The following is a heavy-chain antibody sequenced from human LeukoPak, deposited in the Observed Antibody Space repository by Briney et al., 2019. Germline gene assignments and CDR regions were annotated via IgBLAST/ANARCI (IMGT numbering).Heavy chain of an antibody. J-gene: IGHJ5*02. CDR1: GFTFSNYW. CDR2: IYVDGRTT. Sequence: GGSLLLSCVASGFTFSNYWMHWVRQPPGKGLVWVSRIYVDGRTTNYADSVKGRFTISRDNAKNTVYLEMNSLSVEDTATYYCIRDFRSADLWGQGTLVTVTS. V-gene: IGHV3-74*01. CDR3: IRDFRSADL.